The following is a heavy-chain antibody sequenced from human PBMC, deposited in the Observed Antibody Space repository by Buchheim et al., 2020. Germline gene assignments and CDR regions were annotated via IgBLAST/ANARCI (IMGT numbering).Heavy chain of an antibody. J-gene: IGHJ4*02. V-gene: IGHV3-48*03. CDR2: ISSSGSTI. Sequence: EVQLVESGGGLVQPGGSLRLSCAASGFTFSSYEMNWVRQAPGKGLEWVSYISSSGSTIYYADSVKGRFTISRDNAKNSLYLQMNSLRAEDTAVYYCARGAGLSGDYVWGSYRSVNFDYWGQGTL. CDR1: GFTFSSYE. CDR3: ARGAGLSGDYVWGSYRSVNFDY. D-gene: IGHD3-16*02.